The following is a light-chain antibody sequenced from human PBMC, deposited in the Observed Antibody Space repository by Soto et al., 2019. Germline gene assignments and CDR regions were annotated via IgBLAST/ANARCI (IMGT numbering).Light chain of an antibody. CDR2: DAS. V-gene: IGKV3-11*01. CDR3: QQRCNWPPVT. J-gene: IGKJ4*01. Sequence: ESVLTQSPGTLSLSPGERATLSCRASQSVSNSFFAWYQQKPGQAPRLLIYDASNRATGIPARFSGSGSGTDFTLTISSLEPEDFAVYYCQQRCNWPPVTFGGGTKVEIK. CDR1: QSVSNSF.